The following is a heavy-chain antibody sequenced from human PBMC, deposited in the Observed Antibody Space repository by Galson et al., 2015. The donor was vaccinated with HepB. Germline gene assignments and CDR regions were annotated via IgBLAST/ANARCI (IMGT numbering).Heavy chain of an antibody. D-gene: IGHD3-16*01. CDR3: ARDRSQTYVADY. V-gene: IGHV3-30*04. CDR1: GFTFRTHA. J-gene: IGHJ4*02. CDR2: ISYDSNVK. Sequence: SLRLSCAASGFTFRTHAMHWGRQAPGKGLEWVSFISYDSNVKTSADSVRGRFTISRDNSRNTVFLQMNRLRAEDTAVYYCARDRSQTYVADYWGQGTLVTVSS.